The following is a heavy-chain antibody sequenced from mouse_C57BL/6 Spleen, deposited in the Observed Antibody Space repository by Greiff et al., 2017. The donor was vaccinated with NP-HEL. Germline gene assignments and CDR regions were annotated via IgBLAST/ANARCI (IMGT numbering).Heavy chain of an antibody. D-gene: IGHD4-1*01. V-gene: IGHV1-55*01. CDR2: LYPGSAST. Sequence: VQLQQPGAELVKPGASVKMSCKASGYTFTSYWITWVKQRPGQRLESIGDLYPGSASTNYPENFKRTAPLTVDTSSSTAYMQLSSLTSEDSAVYYCARRLGRAMDYWGQGTSVTVSS. CDR3: ARRLGRAMDY. J-gene: IGHJ4*01. CDR1: GYTFTSYW.